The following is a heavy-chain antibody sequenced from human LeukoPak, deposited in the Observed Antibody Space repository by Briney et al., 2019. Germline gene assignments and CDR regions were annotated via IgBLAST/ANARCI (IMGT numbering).Heavy chain of an antibody. CDR2: ILDSGYST. Sequence: GGSLRFSCAASGFTFSSYAMSWVRQAPGKGVEWVSGILDSGYSTYYANSVKGRFTISRDNSNNTLYLQMNSLRAEHTAVYYCAKLGGHPLHNYYVGVWGQGTMVTVSS. D-gene: IGHD3-22*01. J-gene: IGHJ3*01. CDR3: AKLGGHPLHNYYVGV. CDR1: GFTFSSYA. V-gene: IGHV3-23*01.